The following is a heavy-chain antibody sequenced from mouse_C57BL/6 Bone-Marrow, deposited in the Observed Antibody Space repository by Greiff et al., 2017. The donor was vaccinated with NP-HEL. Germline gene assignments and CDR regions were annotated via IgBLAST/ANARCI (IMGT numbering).Heavy chain of an antibody. CDR2: ISDGGSYT. CDR3: ARGVLWSFAY. CDR1: GFTLSSYA. V-gene: IGHV5-4*03. Sequence: EVKLMESGGGLVKPGGSLKLSCAASGFTLSSYAMSWVRQTPEKRLEWVATISDGGSYTYYPDNVKGRFTISRDNAKNNLYLQMSHLKSEDTAMYYCARGVLWSFAYWGQGTLVTVSA. J-gene: IGHJ3*01. D-gene: IGHD1-1*02.